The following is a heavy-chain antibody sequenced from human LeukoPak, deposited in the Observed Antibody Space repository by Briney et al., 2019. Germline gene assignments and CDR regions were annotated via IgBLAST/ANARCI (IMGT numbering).Heavy chain of an antibody. D-gene: IGHD3-22*01. CDR2: IKQDGNEK. V-gene: IGHV3-7*01. CDR3: ARVTYYYDSSGYYADAFDI. CDR1: GFTFSSYW. J-gene: IGHJ3*02. Sequence: PGGSLRLSCAASGFTFSSYWMSWVRQAPGKGLEWVANIKQDGNEKYYVDSVKGRFTISRDNAKNSLYLQMNSLRAEDTAVYYCARVTYYYDSSGYYADAFDIWGQGTMVTVSS.